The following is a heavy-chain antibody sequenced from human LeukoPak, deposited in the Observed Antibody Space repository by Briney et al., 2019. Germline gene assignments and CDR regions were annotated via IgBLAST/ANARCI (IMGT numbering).Heavy chain of an antibody. D-gene: IGHD2-21*02. V-gene: IGHV1-46*01. CDR2: INPSGGST. J-gene: IGHJ3*02. CDR3: ARDLAVVTAFGQHGFDI. CDR1: GYTFTSYY. Sequence: ASVKVSCKASGYTFTSYYMHWVRQAPGQGLEWMGIINPSGGSTSYAQKFQGRVTMARDMSTSTVYMELSSLRSEDTAVYYCARDLAVVTAFGQHGFDIWGQGTMVTVSP.